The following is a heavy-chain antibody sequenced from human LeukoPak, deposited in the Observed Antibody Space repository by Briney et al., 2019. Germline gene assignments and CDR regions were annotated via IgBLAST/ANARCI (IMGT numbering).Heavy chain of an antibody. CDR2: IQYDGTNK. J-gene: IGHJ3*02. CDR3: ARVFPIIVGAIGAFDI. D-gene: IGHD1-26*01. CDR1: GFIFTNYG. Sequence: GGSLRLSCAASGFIFTNYGMHWVRQAPGKGLEWVSFIQYDGTNKYYADSVKGRFTISRDNAKNSLYLQMNSLRAEDTAVYYCARVFPIIVGAIGAFDIWGQGTMVTVSS. V-gene: IGHV3-30*02.